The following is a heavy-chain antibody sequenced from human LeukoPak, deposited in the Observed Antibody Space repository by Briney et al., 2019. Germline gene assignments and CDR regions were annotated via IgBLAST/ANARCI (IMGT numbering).Heavy chain of an antibody. CDR3: LSGSYSC. V-gene: IGHV3-23*01. CDR1: GFRFSSYA. CDR2: ISGSGVST. D-gene: IGHD1-26*01. Sequence: PGGFLRLSCAASGFRFSSYAMSWVRQAPGKGLEWVSAISGSGVSTYYADSVKGRFTVSRDNSKNTLYLQMSSLRAEGTAVYYCLSGSYSCWGQGTLVTVSS. J-gene: IGHJ4*02.